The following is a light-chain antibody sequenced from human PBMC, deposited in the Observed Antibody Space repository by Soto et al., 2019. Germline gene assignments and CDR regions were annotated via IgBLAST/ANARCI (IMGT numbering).Light chain of an antibody. CDR3: QQYNSYWWT. Sequence: DIQMTQSPSTLSASVGDRVTITCRASQSISSWLAWYQQKPGKAPKLLIYAASSLESGVPSRFSGSGSGTEFPLTISSLQPDDFATYYCQQYNSYWWTFGQGTKV. CDR1: QSISSW. J-gene: IGKJ1*01. CDR2: AAS. V-gene: IGKV1-5*01.